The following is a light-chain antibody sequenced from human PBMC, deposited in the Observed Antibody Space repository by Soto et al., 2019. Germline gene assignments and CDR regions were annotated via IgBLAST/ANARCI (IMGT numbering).Light chain of an antibody. CDR1: QSVSSN. Sequence: EIVMTQSPATLSVSPGERATLSCRASQSVSSNLAWYQQKPGQAPRLLIYGASTRATGIPARFGGSGSGTEFTLTISSLQSDDFATYYCQQYNTYVTFGGGTKVDIK. V-gene: IGKV3-15*01. J-gene: IGKJ4*01. CDR3: QQYNTYVT. CDR2: GAS.